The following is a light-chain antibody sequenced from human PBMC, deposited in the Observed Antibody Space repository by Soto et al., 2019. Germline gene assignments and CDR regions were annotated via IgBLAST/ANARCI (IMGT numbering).Light chain of an antibody. J-gene: IGLJ3*02. V-gene: IGLV2-14*01. CDR1: SNDVGAFNF. CDR2: EVS. CDR3: NSYTPPRARV. Sequence: QSVLTQPASVSGSPGQSITISCTGTSNDVGAFNFVSWYQQHPGKAPKVIIYEVSNRPSGVSNRFSGSKSGNTASLTISGLQGEEEADYYSNSYTPPRARVFGGGTKLTVL.